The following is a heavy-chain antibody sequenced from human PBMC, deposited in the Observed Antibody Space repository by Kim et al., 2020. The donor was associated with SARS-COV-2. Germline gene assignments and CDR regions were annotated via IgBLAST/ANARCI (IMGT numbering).Heavy chain of an antibody. CDR3: ARAVVPAAHFDY. J-gene: IGHJ4*02. D-gene: IGHD2-2*01. Sequence: RYSPTFHGQVTISDAKSIRTAYLQWSSLKASDTAMYYCARAVVPAAHFDYWGQGTLVTVSS. V-gene: IGHV5-51*01.